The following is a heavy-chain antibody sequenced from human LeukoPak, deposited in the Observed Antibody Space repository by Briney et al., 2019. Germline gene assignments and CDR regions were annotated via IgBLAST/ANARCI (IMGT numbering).Heavy chain of an antibody. V-gene: IGHV4-59*08. CDR1: GGSVRSDY. J-gene: IGHJ5*02. CDR2: IDYSGSS. D-gene: IGHD6-13*01. CDR3: ASHKPFSGSWYGFDP. Sequence: KPSETLSLTCTVSGGSVRSDYWSWIRQPPGKGLEWIGYIDYSGSSDYNPSLKSRVTISVDTSKNQFSLRLSSVTAADTAVYYCASHKPFSGSWYGFDPWGQGTLVTLSS.